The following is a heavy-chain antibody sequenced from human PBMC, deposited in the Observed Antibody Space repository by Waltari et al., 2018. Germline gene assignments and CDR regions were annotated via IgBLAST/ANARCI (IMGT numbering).Heavy chain of an antibody. CDR3: ARDTIAVGYFDL. Sequence: QVQLQESGPGLVKPSETLSLTCTVSGGSITTYYWTWIRQPPGRGLEWIGYMFYNGSPNYNPSLKSRVTISIETSKNQVSLNLSSVTAADTAIYYCARDTIAVGYFDLWGQGTLVTVSS. J-gene: IGHJ4*02. V-gene: IGHV4-59*01. D-gene: IGHD6-19*01. CDR2: MFYNGSP. CDR1: GGSITTYY.